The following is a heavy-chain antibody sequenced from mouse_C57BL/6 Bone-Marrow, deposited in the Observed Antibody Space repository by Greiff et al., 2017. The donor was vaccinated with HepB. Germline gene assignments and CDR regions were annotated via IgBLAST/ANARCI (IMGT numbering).Heavy chain of an antibody. CDR2: ISNGGGST. Sequence: EVKLMESGGGLVQPGGSLKLSCAASGFTFSDYYMYWVRQTPEKRLEWVAYISNGGGSTYYPDTVKGRFTISRDNAKNTLYLQMSRLKSEDTAMYYCARHLYYGSSYGYFDVWGTGTTVTVSS. V-gene: IGHV5-12*01. CDR1: GFTFSDYY. D-gene: IGHD1-1*01. CDR3: ARHLYYGSSYGYFDV. J-gene: IGHJ1*03.